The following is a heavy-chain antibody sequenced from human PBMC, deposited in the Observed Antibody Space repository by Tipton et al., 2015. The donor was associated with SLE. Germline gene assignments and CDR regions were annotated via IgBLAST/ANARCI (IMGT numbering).Heavy chain of an antibody. Sequence: SLRLSCAASGFTVSSNYMSWVRQAPGKGLEWVSVIYSGGSTYYADSVKGRFTISRDNSKNTLYLQMNSLRAEDTAVYYCVRGEGYYGSGSYQDWFDPWGPGTLVTVSS. CDR2: IYSGGST. V-gene: IGHV3-66*02. J-gene: IGHJ5*02. CDR1: GFTVSSNY. CDR3: VRGEGYYGSGSYQDWFDP. D-gene: IGHD3-10*01.